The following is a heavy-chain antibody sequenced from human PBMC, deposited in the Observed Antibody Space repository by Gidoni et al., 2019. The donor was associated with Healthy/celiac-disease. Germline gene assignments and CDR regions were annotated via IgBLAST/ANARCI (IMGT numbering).Heavy chain of an antibody. Sequence: EVQLVESGGGVVQPGGSLRRACAAAGFTFRSDSMNGVRQAPGKGLECVSYISSSSSTIYYADSVKGRFTISRDNAKNSLYLQMNSLRDEDTAVYYCARDRPDDFWSGYYPNYFDYWGQGTLVTVSS. CDR1: GFTFRSDS. CDR3: ARDRPDDFWSGYYPNYFDY. CDR2: ISSSSSTI. D-gene: IGHD3-3*01. V-gene: IGHV3-48*02. J-gene: IGHJ4*02.